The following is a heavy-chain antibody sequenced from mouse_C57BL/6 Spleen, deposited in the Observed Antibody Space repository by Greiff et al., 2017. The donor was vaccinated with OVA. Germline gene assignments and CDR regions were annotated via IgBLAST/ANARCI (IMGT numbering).Heavy chain of an antibody. V-gene: IGHV5-16*01. D-gene: IGHD2-4*01. Sequence: EVQLVESEGGLVQPGSSMKLSCTASGFTFSDYYMAWVRQVPEKGLEWVANINSDGSSTYYLDSLKSRFIISRDNAKNILYLQMSSLKSEDTAAYYCARVFYDYAQFDYWGQGTTLTVSS. CDR3: ARVFYDYAQFDY. CDR2: INSDGSST. J-gene: IGHJ2*01. CDR1: GFTFSDYY.